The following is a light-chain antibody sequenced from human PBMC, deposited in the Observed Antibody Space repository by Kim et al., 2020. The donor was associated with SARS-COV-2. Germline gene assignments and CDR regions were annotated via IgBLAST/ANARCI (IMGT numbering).Light chain of an antibody. Sequence: QTATLTCTGNSNNVGNQGAAGRKQHQGHPPKLLSYRNNNRPSGISERLSASRSGNTASLTITGLQPEDEADYYCSAWDSSLSAWVFGGGTQLTVL. J-gene: IGLJ3*02. CDR1: SNNVGNQG. CDR2: RNN. CDR3: SAWDSSLSAWV. V-gene: IGLV10-54*01.